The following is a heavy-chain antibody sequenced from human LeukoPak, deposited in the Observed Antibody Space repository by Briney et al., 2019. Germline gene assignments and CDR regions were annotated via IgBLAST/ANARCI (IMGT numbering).Heavy chain of an antibody. V-gene: IGHV1-18*01. CDR2: ISAYNGNT. D-gene: IGHD2-2*01. J-gene: IGHJ5*02. Sequence: ASVKVSCKASGYTFTSYGISWVRQAPGQGLEWMGWISAYNGNTNYAQKLQGRVPMTTDTSTSTAYMELRSLRSDDTAVYYCARDQYQLLSANWFDPWGQGTLVTVSS. CDR3: ARDQYQLLSANWFDP. CDR1: GYTFTSYG.